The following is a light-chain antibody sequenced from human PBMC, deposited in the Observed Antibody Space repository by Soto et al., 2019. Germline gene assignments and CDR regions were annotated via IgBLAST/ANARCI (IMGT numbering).Light chain of an antibody. CDR2: DVN. V-gene: IGLV2-14*03. J-gene: IGLJ1*01. CDR1: SSDIGAYNF. CDR3: QSYDSSLSGYV. Sequence: QSVLTQPASVSGSPGQSITISCTGTSSDIGAYNFVSWYQQHPGKAPKLMLYDVNIRPSGVSNRFSGSKSGNTASLTISGLQAEDEADYYCQSYDSSLSGYVFGTGTKVTVL.